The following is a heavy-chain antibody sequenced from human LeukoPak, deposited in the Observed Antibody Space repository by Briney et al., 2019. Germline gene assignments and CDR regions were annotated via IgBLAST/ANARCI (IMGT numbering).Heavy chain of an antibody. Sequence: GGSLRLSCAASGFTFSNYDMHWVRQAPGKGLEWVAVISYDGSNKYYADSVKGRFTISRDNSKNTLYLQMSSLRAEDTAVFYCAKDPTDSSGYSVDYRGQGTLSPSPQ. D-gene: IGHD3-22*01. CDR1: GFTFSNYD. J-gene: IGHJ4*02. V-gene: IGHV3-30*18. CDR2: ISYDGSNK. CDR3: AKDPTDSSGYSVDY.